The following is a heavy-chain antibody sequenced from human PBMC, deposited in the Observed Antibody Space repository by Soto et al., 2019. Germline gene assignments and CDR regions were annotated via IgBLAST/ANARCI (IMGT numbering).Heavy chain of an antibody. CDR1: GGSVSSSSCY. D-gene: IGHD1-26*01. Sequence: SLTCTVSGGSVSSSSCYWGWIRQPPGKGLEWIGSIYYSGSTYYNPSLKSRVTMSLDKSKNSFSMKLASVTAADTAVYFCASSGPLYSAVTARDYWGPGLVVTVSS. CDR3: ASSGPLYSAVTARDY. J-gene: IGHJ4*02. V-gene: IGHV4-39*02. CDR2: IYYSGST.